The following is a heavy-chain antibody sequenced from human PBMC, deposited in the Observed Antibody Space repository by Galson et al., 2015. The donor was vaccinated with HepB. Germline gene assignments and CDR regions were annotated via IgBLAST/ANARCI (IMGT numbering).Heavy chain of an antibody. J-gene: IGHJ5*02. CDR3: AKESTVTTKNWFDP. CDR1: GFSFSSYG. Sequence: SLRLSCAASGFSFSSYGMHWVRQAPGKGLEWVSFIRYDGTNEYYADSVKGRFTISRDKSKNTLYLQMNSLRAEDTAVYYCAKESTVTTKNWFDPWGQGTLVTVSS. CDR2: IRYDGTNE. V-gene: IGHV3-30*02. D-gene: IGHD4-17*01.